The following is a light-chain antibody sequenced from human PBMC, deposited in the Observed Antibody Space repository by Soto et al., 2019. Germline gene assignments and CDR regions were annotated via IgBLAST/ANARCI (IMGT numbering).Light chain of an antibody. CDR3: CSYAGSSTVV. J-gene: IGLJ2*01. Sequence: QSVLTQPASVSGSPEQSITISCTGPGSDVGSFDLVSWYQQHPGKAPKLMIYEDTKRPSGVSNRFSGSKSGYTASLTISGLQAEDEADYYCCSYAGSSTVVFGGGTKLTVL. V-gene: IGLV2-23*01. CDR2: EDT. CDR1: GSDVGSFDL.